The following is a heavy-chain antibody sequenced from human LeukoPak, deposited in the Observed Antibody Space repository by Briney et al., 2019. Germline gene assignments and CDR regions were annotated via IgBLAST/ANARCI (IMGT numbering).Heavy chain of an antibody. CDR2: IYSGGST. D-gene: IGHD6-13*01. CDR3: ARDRGSSWYDYFDY. Sequence: ETLSLTCAVYGGSFSGYYWSWIRQAPGKGLEWVSVIYSGGSTYYADSVKGRFTISRDNSKNTPYLQMNSLRAEDTAVYYCARDRGSSWYDYFDYWGQGTLVTVSS. V-gene: IGHV3-66*01. J-gene: IGHJ4*02. CDR1: GGSFSGYY.